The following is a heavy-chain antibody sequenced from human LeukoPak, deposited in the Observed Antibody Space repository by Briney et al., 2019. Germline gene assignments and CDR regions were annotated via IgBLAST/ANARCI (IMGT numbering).Heavy chain of an antibody. CDR2: ISGSGGST. Sequence: TGGSLRLSCAASGFTFSSYAMSWVRQAPGKGLEWVSAISGSGGSTYYADSVKGRFTISRDNSKNTLYLQMNSLRAEDTAVYYCAKDYGSGSYGLRYYLDYWGQGTLVTVSS. D-gene: IGHD3-10*01. CDR3: AKDYGSGSYGLRYYLDY. CDR1: GFTFSSYA. J-gene: IGHJ4*02. V-gene: IGHV3-23*01.